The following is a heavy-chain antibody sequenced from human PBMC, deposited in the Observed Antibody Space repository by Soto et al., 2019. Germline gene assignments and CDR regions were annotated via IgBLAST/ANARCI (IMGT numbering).Heavy chain of an antibody. CDR1: GYTFTSYS. V-gene: IGHV1-3*01. J-gene: IGHJ5*02. CDR2: INAANGDT. D-gene: IGHD6-19*01. CDR3: ARGYYESSGSGPIDP. Sequence: ASVKVSCKPSGYTFTSYSTHWVRQAPGQGLEYMGWINAANGDTKYSQKFQGRVTITRDTSARTAYMELSSLRSEDTAVYYCARGYYESSGSGPIDPWGQGTLVTVS.